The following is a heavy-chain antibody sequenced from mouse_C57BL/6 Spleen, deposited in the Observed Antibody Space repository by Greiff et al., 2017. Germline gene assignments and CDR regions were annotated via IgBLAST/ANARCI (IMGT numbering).Heavy chain of an antibody. CDR2: IYPGSGST. Sequence: QVQLQQPGAELVKPGASVKMSCKASGYTFTSYWITWVKQRPGQGLEWIGDIYPGSGSTNYNEKFKGMATLTVDTSSSTAYMQLSSLTSEDSAVYYCARYLLLDYYARDYWGQGTSVTVSS. J-gene: IGHJ4*01. D-gene: IGHD1-1*01. CDR3: ARYLLLDYYARDY. CDR1: GYTFTSYW. V-gene: IGHV1-55*01.